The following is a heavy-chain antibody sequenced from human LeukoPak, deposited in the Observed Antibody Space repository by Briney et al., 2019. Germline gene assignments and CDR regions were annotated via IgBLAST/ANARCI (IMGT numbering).Heavy chain of an antibody. D-gene: IGHD3-22*01. Sequence: GGSLRLSCEASGFTFSSYSMNWVRQAPGKGLEWVSYISGSSSTIYYADSVKGRFTISRDNAKNSLYLQMNSLRAEDTAVYYCATYSSLNRREFQFWGQGTLLTVSS. CDR1: GFTFSSYS. CDR2: ISGSSSTI. V-gene: IGHV3-48*04. CDR3: ATYSSLNRREFQF. J-gene: IGHJ1*01.